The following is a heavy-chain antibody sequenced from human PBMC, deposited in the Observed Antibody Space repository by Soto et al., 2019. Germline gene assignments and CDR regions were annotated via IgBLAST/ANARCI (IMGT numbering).Heavy chain of an antibody. J-gene: IGHJ6*02. CDR3: AKDRTPDDYYYGMDV. CDR2: ISYDGSNK. Sequence: GGSLRLSCAASGFTFSSYGMHWVRQAPGKGLEWVAVISYDGSNKYYADSVKGRFTISRDNSKNTLYLQMNSLRAEDTAVYYCAKDRTPDDYYYGMDVWGQGTTVTVSS. CDR1: GFTFSSYG. V-gene: IGHV3-30*18.